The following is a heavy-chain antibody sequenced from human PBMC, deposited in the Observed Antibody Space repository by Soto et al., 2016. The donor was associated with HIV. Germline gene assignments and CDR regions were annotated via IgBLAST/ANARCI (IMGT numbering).Heavy chain of an antibody. J-gene: IGHJ3*01. CDR2: ISNSGTAT. CDR3: ARVGLIRDRAGPFDF. CDR1: GFTFRDHY. D-gene: IGHD3-22*01. V-gene: IGHV3-11*05. Sequence: QVQLVESGGGLVKPGGSLRLSCAASGFTFRDHYMNWIRQAPGKGLEWISYISNSGTATNYADSVKGRFTISRDNAKNSLSLQMKSLRTEDTAVYYCARVGLIRDRAGPFDFWGQGTMATVSS.